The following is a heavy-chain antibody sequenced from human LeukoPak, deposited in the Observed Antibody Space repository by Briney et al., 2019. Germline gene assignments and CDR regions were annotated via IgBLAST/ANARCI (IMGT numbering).Heavy chain of an antibody. CDR1: GFTFTSYW. D-gene: IGHD3-16*01. Sequence: PGGSLRLSCAASGFTFTSYWMYWGRQAPGKGLVWVSRINPDGSSTTYADSVKGRFTISRDNAKNTLYLQMNSLTAEDTAVYYCTRGGGGRPFDYWGQGTLVTVSS. V-gene: IGHV3-74*01. J-gene: IGHJ4*02. CDR3: TRGGGGRPFDY. CDR2: INPDGSST.